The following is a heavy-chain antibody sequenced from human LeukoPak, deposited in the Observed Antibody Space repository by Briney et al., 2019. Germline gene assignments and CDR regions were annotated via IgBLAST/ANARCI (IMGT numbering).Heavy chain of an antibody. CDR2: INTNTGNP. CDR1: GYTFTGYY. J-gene: IGHJ2*01. V-gene: IGHV7-4-1*02. Sequence: ASVRVSCKASGYTFTGYYMHWVRQAPGQGLDWMGWINTNTGNPTYAQGFTGRFVFSLDTSVSTAYLQINSLKAEDTAVYYCARSYYDNSGYWSYWYFDLWGRGTLVTVSS. D-gene: IGHD3-22*01. CDR3: ARSYYDNSGYWSYWYFDL.